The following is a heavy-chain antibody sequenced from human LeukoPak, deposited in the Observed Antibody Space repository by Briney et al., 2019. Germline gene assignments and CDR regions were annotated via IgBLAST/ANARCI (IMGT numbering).Heavy chain of an antibody. CDR2: IYTSGST. J-gene: IGHJ4*02. V-gene: IGHV4-4*07. CDR3: ARVQQSMMAAAGLYYFDY. CDR1: GGSINSDS. D-gene: IGHD6-13*01. Sequence: PSETLSLTCTVSGGSINSDSWSWIRQPAGKGLEWIGRIYTSGSTNYNPSLKSRVTMSVDTSKNQFSLKLSSVTAADTAVYYCARVQQSMMAAAGLYYFDYRGQGTLVTVSS.